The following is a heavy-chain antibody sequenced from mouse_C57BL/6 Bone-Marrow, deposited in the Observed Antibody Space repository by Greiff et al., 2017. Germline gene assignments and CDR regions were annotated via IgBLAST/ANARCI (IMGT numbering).Heavy chain of an antibody. CDR3: ARSYDYDDYTMDY. CDR2: LHPNGGSP. D-gene: IGHD2-4*01. Sequence: QVQLKHPGAELVKPGASVKLSCKASGYTFTNYWMHWVKQRPGQGLEWIGMLHPNGGSPDYNEKFKSEATLSVDKSSRTAYMELSSLTSEDSAVYYCARSYDYDDYTMDYWGQGTSVTVSS. J-gene: IGHJ4*01. CDR1: GYTFTNYW. V-gene: IGHV1-64*01.